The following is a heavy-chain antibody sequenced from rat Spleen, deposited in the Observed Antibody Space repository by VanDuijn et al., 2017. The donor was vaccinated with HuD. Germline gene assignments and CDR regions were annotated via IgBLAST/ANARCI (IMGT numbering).Heavy chain of an antibody. J-gene: IGHJ2*01. V-gene: IGHV5-22*01. CDR1: GFTFSDYY. Sequence: EVQLVESGGGLVQPGRSLKLSCAASGFTFSDYYMAWVRQAPKKGLEWVASTSYEGSSTDYGDSVKGRFTISRDNAKSTLYLLMDSLNSEDTATYFCVRRETSFDYWGQGVMVTVSS. CDR3: VRRETSFDY. CDR2: TSYEGSST.